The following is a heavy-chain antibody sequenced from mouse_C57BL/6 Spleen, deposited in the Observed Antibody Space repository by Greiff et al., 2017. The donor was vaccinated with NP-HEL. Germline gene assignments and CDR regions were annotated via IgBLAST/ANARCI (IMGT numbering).Heavy chain of an antibody. V-gene: IGHV1-19*01. CDR2: INPYNGGT. Sequence: VQLQQSGPVLVKPGASVKMSCKASGYTFTDYYMNWVKQSHGKSLEWIGVINPYNGGTSYNQKFKGKATLTVDKSSSTAYMELNSLTSEVSAVYYCARGGLRAWFAYWGQGTLVTVSA. J-gene: IGHJ3*01. CDR1: GYTFTDYY. CDR3: ARGGLRAWFAY. D-gene: IGHD2-4*01.